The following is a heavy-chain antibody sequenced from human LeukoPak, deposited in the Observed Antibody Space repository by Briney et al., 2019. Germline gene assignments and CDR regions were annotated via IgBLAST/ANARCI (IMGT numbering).Heavy chain of an antibody. CDR2: FDPEDGET. V-gene: IGHV1-24*01. Sequence: GVSVKVSCKVSGCTLTELSMHWVRQAPGKGLEWMGGFDPEDGETIYAQKFQGRVTMTEDTSTDTAYMELSSLRSEDTAVYYCATVVSGSYLFDYWGQGTLVTVSS. CDR1: GCTLTELS. D-gene: IGHD1-26*01. J-gene: IGHJ4*02. CDR3: ATVVSGSYLFDY.